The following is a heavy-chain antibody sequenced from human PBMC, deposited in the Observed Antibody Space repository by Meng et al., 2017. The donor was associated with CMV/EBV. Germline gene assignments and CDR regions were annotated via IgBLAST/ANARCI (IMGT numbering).Heavy chain of an antibody. CDR3: ARVYCSGGSCYGNWFDP. Sequence: QVSVQEAVPGLVKPSQTLSLTCTVSGGSIRSGDYYWSWIRQPPGKGLEWIGYIYYSGSTYYNPSLKSRVTISVDTSKNQFSLKLSSVTAADTAVYYCARVYCSGGSCYGNWFDPWGQGTLVTVSS. CDR1: GGSIRSGDYY. CDR2: IYYSGST. J-gene: IGHJ5*02. D-gene: IGHD2-15*01. V-gene: IGHV4-30-4*08.